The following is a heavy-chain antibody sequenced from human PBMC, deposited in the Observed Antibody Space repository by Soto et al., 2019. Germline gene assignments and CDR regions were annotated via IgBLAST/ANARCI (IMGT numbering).Heavy chain of an antibody. Sequence: GGSLRLSCAASGFAFSSYPMHWVRQAPGKGLEWVAVISDDGRSKYYADSVQGRFIISRDNSKNTLYLQVNSLRAEDTALYYCATSLGTATTYYYYAIDVWGQGTTVTVSS. J-gene: IGHJ6*02. CDR3: ATSLGTATTYYYYAIDV. D-gene: IGHD6-25*01. CDR2: ISDDGRSK. V-gene: IGHV3-30*04. CDR1: GFAFSSYP.